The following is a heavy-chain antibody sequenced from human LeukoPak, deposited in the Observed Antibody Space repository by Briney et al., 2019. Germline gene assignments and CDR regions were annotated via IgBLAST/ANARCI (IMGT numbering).Heavy chain of an antibody. CDR2: ISGSGGST. J-gene: IGHJ3*02. V-gene: IGHV3-23*01. D-gene: IGHD3-3*01. CDR3: AKDILRFLVLASNAFDI. CDR1: GFTFSSYA. Sequence: SGGSLRLSCAASGFTFSSYAMSWVRQAPGKGLEWVSAISGSGGSTYYADSVKGRFTISRDNSKNTLYLQMNSLRAEDTAVYYCAKDILRFLVLASNAFDIWGQGTMVTVSS.